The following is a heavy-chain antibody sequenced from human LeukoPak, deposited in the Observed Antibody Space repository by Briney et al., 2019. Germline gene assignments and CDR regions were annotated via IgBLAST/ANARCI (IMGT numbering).Heavy chain of an antibody. CDR2: INTDGNST. CDR3: ARELASGD. CDR1: GYTFSTYW. J-gene: IGHJ4*02. Sequence: GGSLRLSCAPSGYTFSTYWMHWVRHAPGKGLVWVSQINTDGNSTTYADSVKGRFTVSRDNAKNTLYLQMNSLRAEDTAVYYCARELASGDWGQGALVTVSS. D-gene: IGHD6-13*01. V-gene: IGHV3-74*01.